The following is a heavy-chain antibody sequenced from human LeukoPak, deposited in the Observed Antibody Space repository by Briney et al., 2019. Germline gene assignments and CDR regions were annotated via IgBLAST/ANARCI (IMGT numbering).Heavy chain of an antibody. Sequence: GGSLRLSCAVSGFTFSSYAMSWVRQAPGKGLEWVSAISGSGGSTYYADSVEGRFTISRDNSKNTLYLQMNSLRAEDTAVYYCAKDWEVLLWFGEFSYFDYWGQGTLVTVSS. V-gene: IGHV3-23*01. J-gene: IGHJ4*02. CDR2: ISGSGGST. D-gene: IGHD3-10*01. CDR1: GFTFSSYA. CDR3: AKDWEVLLWFGEFSYFDY.